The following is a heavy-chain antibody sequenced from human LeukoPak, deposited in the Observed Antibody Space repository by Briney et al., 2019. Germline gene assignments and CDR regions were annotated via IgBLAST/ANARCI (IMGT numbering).Heavy chain of an antibody. CDR2: ISAYNGNT. J-gene: IGHJ4*02. CDR3: ARVGYYDSSGYYYFDY. D-gene: IGHD3-22*01. V-gene: IGHV1-18*01. Sequence: ASVKVSCKASGYTFTSYGISWVRQAPGQGLEWMGWISAYNGNTNHAQKLQGRVTMTTDTSTSTAYMELRSLRSDDTAVYYCARVGYYDSSGYYYFDYWGQGTLVTVSS. CDR1: GYTFTSYG.